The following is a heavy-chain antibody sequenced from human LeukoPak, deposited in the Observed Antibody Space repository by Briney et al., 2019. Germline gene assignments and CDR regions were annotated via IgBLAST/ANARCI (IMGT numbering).Heavy chain of an antibody. CDR3: ARGEYDFWSGYGPENWFDP. CDR1: GGTFSSYA. V-gene: IGHV1-69*06. D-gene: IGHD3-3*01. Sequence: GASVKVSCKASGGTFSSYAISWVRQAPGQGLEWMGGIIPVFGTANYAQKFQGRVTITADKSTSTAYMELSSLRSEDTAVYYCARGEYDFWSGYGPENWFDPWGQGTLVTVSS. CDR2: IIPVFGTA. J-gene: IGHJ5*02.